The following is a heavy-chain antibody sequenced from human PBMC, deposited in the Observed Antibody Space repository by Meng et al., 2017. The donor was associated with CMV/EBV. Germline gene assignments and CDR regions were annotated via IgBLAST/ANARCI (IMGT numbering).Heavy chain of an antibody. V-gene: IGHV4-34*01. CDR2: INHSGST. CDR3: AGGIAAAGTRYFDY. J-gene: IGHJ4*02. D-gene: IGHD6-13*01. CDR1: GGSFSGYY. Sequence: QARLQQGGAGLLKPSETLSLTCAVYGGSFSGYYWSWIRQPPGKGLEWIGEINHSGSTNYNPSLKSRVTISVDTSKNQFSLKLSSVTAADTAVYYCAGGIAAAGTRYFDYWGQGTLVTVYS.